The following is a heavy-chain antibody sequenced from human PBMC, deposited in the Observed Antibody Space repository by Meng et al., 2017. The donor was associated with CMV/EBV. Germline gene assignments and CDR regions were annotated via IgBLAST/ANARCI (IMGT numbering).Heavy chain of an antibody. CDR1: GFTFSSYW. CDR2: IKQDGSEK. CDR3: ASLVAARPWDYYYYGMDV. Sequence: GESLKISCAASGFTFSSYWMSWVRQAPGKGLEWVANIKQDGSEKYYVDSVKGRFTISRDNAKNSLYLQMNSLRAEDTAVYYCASLVAARPWDYYYYGMDVWGQGTTVTVSS. D-gene: IGHD6-6*01. J-gene: IGHJ6*02. V-gene: IGHV3-7*03.